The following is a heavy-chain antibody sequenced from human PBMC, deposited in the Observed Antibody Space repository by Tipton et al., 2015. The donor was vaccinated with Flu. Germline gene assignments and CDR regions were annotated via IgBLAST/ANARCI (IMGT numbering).Heavy chain of an antibody. CDR2: INPSAGGT. CDR3: ARDWGNPTVTTWGYYFDY. V-gene: IGHV1-46*01. CDR1: GYTFTKYY. J-gene: IGHJ4*02. Sequence: QLVQSGAEVKKPGASVKVSCKASGYTFTKYYIHWVRQAPGQGLEWMGIINPSAGGTAYAQKLQGRVTMTRDTSTSTVYMELSSLRSEDTAMYYCARDWGNPTVTTWGYYFDYWGQGTLVTVSS. D-gene: IGHD4-11*01.